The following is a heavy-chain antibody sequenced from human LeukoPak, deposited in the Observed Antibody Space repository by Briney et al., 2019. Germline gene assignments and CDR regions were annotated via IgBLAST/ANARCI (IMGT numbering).Heavy chain of an antibody. CDR2: INWNGGST. CDR1: GSTFDDYG. J-gene: IGHJ4*02. V-gene: IGHV3-20*04. D-gene: IGHD3-16*01. Sequence: GGSLRLSCAASGSTFDDYGMSWVRQAPGKGLEWVSGINWNGGSTGYADSVKGRFTISRDNAKNSLYLQMNSLRAEDTAVYYCARADRLGAALLASFDYWGQGALVTVSS. CDR3: ARADRLGAALLASFDY.